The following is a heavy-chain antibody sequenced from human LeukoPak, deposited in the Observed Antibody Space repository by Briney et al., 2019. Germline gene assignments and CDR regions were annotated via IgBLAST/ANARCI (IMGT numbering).Heavy chain of an antibody. D-gene: IGHD2-21*02. Sequence: SVKVSCKASGGTFSSYAISWVRQAPGQGLEWMGGIIPIFGTANYAQKFQGRVTITADESTSTAYMELSSLRSEDTAVYYCARDYCGGDCSTLLDAFDIWGQGTMVTVSS. CDR3: ARDYCGGDCSTLLDAFDI. CDR1: GGTFSSYA. V-gene: IGHV1-69*13. J-gene: IGHJ3*02. CDR2: IIPIFGTA.